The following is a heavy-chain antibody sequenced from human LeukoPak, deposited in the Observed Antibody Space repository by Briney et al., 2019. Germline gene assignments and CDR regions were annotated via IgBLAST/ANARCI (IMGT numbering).Heavy chain of an antibody. D-gene: IGHD3-10*01. J-gene: IGHJ4*02. Sequence: PGGSLRLSCTASEFTFSSYWMNWVRQAPGKGLEWVANIKQDGSEKYYVDSVKGRFTISRDNAKNSLYLQMNSLRAEDTAVYYCASGEAAAGDWGQGTLVTVSS. CDR2: IKQDGSEK. V-gene: IGHV3-7*02. CDR3: ASGEAAAGD. CDR1: EFTFSSYW.